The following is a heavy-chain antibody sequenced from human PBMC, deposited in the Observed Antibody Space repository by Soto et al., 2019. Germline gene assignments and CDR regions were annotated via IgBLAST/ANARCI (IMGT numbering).Heavy chain of an antibody. V-gene: IGHV4-59*13. J-gene: IGHJ3*01. Sequence: SETLSLTCTVSDGSITRYYWTWVRQSPGKGLEWIGNVKYLERTTVIPSRSGRVAISIDASKEQFTLTLTAATAADTALLFCARDSLRKYFSIYGVPVNAFDVWGQGTLVTVSS. CDR1: DGSITRYY. CDR2: VKYLERT. D-gene: IGHD3-3*01. CDR3: ARDSLRKYFSIYGVPVNAFDV.